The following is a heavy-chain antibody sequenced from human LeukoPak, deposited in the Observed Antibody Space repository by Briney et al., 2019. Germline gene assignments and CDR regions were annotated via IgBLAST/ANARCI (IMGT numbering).Heavy chain of an antibody. V-gene: IGHV4-59*08. J-gene: IGHJ5*02. CDR1: GGSISSYY. Sequence: SETLSLTCTVSGGSISSYYWSWIRQPPGKGLEWIGYIYYSGSTNYNPSLKSRVTISVDTSKNQFSLKLSSVTAADTAVYYCARQSRWAPYYDCEKKFDPWGQGTLVTVSS. CDR3: ARQSRWAPYYDCEKKFDP. CDR2: IYYSGST. D-gene: IGHD3-22*01.